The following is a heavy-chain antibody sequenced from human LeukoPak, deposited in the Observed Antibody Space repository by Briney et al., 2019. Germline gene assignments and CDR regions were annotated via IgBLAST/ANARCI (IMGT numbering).Heavy chain of an antibody. Sequence: GGSLRLSCAASGFTFSTYWMHWVRQAPGKGPVWVSRISPDGGSTRYADSVKGRFTISRDNARNTLYLQMNSLRAEDTAVYHCTRGYGPWGQGTLVTVSS. V-gene: IGHV3-74*01. CDR1: GFTFSTYW. D-gene: IGHD4-17*01. CDR2: ISPDGGST. CDR3: TRGYGP. J-gene: IGHJ5*02.